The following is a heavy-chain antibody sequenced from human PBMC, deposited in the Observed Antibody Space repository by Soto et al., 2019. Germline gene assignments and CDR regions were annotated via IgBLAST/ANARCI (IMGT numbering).Heavy chain of an antibody. V-gene: IGHV2-70*13. Sequence: SGPTLVNPTETLTLTCTFSGFSLTGPGMCVSWIRQSPGKALEWLALIERDDDDKYYSTSLKTRLTISKDTRKNQVILTMANMEPADTATYYCARSIRGPRRFNGMDVWGQGTTVTSP. CDR3: ARSIRGPRRFNGMDV. CDR2: IERDDDDK. D-gene: IGHD1-20*01. J-gene: IGHJ6*02. CDR1: GFSLTGPGMC.